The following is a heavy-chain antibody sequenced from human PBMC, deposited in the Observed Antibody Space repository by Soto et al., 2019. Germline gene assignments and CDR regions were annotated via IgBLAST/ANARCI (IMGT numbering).Heavy chain of an antibody. J-gene: IGHJ6*02. CDR3: ARDLHGMDV. CDR2: IYYSGST. Sequence: QVQLQESGPGLVKPSETLSLTCTVSGGSISSYYWSWIRQPPGKGLEWIGYIYYSGSTNYNPSLMSRVTISVDTSKNQFSLKLSSVTAADTAVYYCARDLHGMDVWGQGTTVTVSS. CDR1: GGSISSYY. V-gene: IGHV4-59*01.